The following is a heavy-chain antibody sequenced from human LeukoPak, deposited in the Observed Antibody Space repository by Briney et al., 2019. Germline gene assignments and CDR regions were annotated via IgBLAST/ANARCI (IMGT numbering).Heavy chain of an antibody. CDR2: ISYDGSNK. J-gene: IGHJ4*02. Sequence: PGRSLRLSCAASGFAFSSYAMHWVRQAPDKGLEWVAVISYDGSNKYYADSVKGRFTISRDNSKNTLYLQMNSLRAEDTAVYYCARGEGYYDYVWGSPYYFDYWGQGTLVTVSS. CDR1: GFAFSSYA. CDR3: ARGEGYYDYVWGSPYYFDY. D-gene: IGHD3-16*01. V-gene: IGHV3-30*04.